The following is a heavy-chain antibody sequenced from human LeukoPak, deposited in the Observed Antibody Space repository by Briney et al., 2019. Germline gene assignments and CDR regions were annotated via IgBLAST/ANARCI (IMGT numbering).Heavy chain of an antibody. CDR3: AAGGYDFWSGYPDAFDI. V-gene: IGHV1-58*01. CDR2: IVVGSGNT. J-gene: IGHJ3*02. Sequence: GASVTVSCKASGFTFTSSAVQWVRQARGQRLEWIGWIVVGSGNTNYAQKFQERVTITRDMSTSTAYMELSSLRSEDTAVYYCAAGGYDFWSGYPDAFDIWGQGTMVTVSS. D-gene: IGHD3-3*01. CDR1: GFTFTSSA.